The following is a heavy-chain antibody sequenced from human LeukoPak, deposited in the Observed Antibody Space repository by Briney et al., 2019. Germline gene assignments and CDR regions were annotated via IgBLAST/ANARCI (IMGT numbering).Heavy chain of an antibody. CDR2: INHSGST. Sequence: SETLSLTCAVYGGSFSGYYWSWIRQPPGKGLEWIGEINHSGSTNYNPSLKSRVTISVDTSKNQFSLKLSSVTAADTAVYYCARGLGFRTSCHYMDVWGKGTTVTVSS. D-gene: IGHD2-2*01. J-gene: IGHJ6*03. CDR3: ARGLGFRTSCHYMDV. CDR1: GGSFSGYY. V-gene: IGHV4-34*01.